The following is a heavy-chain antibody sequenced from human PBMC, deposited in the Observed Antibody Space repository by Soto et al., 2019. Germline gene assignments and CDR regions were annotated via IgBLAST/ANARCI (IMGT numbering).Heavy chain of an antibody. J-gene: IGHJ4*02. CDR1: GGTFSSYA. CDR2: IIPIFGTA. Sequence: QVQLVQSGAEVKKPGSSVKVSCKASGGTFSSYAISWVRQAPGQGLEWMGGIIPIFGTANYAQKFQGRVTITADESTRTAYMELSSLRSEDTAVYYCARGSDGYSSSWYGYYFDYWGQGTLVTVSS. V-gene: IGHV1-69*01. D-gene: IGHD6-13*01. CDR3: ARGSDGYSSSWYGYYFDY.